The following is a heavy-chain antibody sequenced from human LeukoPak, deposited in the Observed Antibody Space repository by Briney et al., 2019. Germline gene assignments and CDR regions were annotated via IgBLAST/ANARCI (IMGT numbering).Heavy chain of an antibody. J-gene: IGHJ5*02. CDR1: GDSISSDTYY. V-gene: IGHV4-61*02. CDR2: IYISGNT. D-gene: IGHD2-15*01. CDR3: AGTRRYCSGGSCYNWFDP. Sequence: PSETLSLTCTVSGDSISSDTYYWTWIRQPAGKGLEWIGRIYISGNTNYNPSLKSRVTISVDTSKNQFSLNLNSVTAADTAVYYCAGTRRYCSGGSCYNWFDPWGQGTLVTVCS.